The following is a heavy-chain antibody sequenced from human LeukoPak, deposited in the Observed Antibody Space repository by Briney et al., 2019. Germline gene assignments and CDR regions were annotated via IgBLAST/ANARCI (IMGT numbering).Heavy chain of an antibody. CDR2: IYYSGST. D-gene: IGHD4-17*01. J-gene: IGHJ4*02. Sequence: PSETLSLTCTVSGGSVSSGSYYWSWIRQPPGKGLEWIGYIYYSGSTNYNPSLKSRVTVSVDTSKNQFSLKLSSVTAADTAVYYCAKVTSRPGAYGDHFDYWGQGTLVTVSS. CDR3: AKVTSRPGAYGDHFDY. CDR1: GGSVSSGSYY. V-gene: IGHV4-61*01.